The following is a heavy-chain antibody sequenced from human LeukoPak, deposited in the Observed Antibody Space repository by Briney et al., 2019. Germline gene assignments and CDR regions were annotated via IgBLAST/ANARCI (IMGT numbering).Heavy chain of an antibody. V-gene: IGHV3-66*01. CDR3: VRGWREFYFEY. CDR2: VYTGGNT. J-gene: IGHJ4*02. CDR1: GFTVSSTY. D-gene: IGHD3-3*01. Sequence: GGSLRLSCAASGFTVSSTYMSWVRQAPGKGLEWVSLVYTGGNTYHADSVKGRFTLSRDNSRNTLFLQMNRLRVEDTAVYYCVRGWREFYFEYWGQGNLVTVSS.